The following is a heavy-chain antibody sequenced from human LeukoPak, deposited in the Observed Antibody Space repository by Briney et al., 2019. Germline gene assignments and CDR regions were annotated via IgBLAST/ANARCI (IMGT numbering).Heavy chain of an antibody. CDR2: ISWNSGSI. J-gene: IGHJ6*02. Sequence: GGSLRLSCAASGFTFDDYAMHWVRQAPGKGLEWVSGISWNSGSIGYADSVKGRFTISRDNAKNSLYLQMNSLGAEDTALYYCAKVLGNYYYGMDVWGQGTTVTVSS. D-gene: IGHD2-15*01. CDR3: AKVLGNYYYGMDV. V-gene: IGHV3-9*01. CDR1: GFTFDDYA.